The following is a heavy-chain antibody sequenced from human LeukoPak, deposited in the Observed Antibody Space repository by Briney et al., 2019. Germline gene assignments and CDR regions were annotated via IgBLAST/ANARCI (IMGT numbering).Heavy chain of an antibody. CDR1: GFTFSSYA. CDR3: AKDPYYGSGSYYDY. CDR2: ISGSGGST. J-gene: IGHJ4*02. V-gene: IGHV3-23*01. Sequence: PGGSLRLSCAASGFTFSSYAMSWVRQAPGKGLEWVSAISGSGGSTYYADSVKGRFTISRDNSKNTLYLRMNSLRAEDTAVYYCAKDPYYGSGSYYDYWGQGTLVTVSS. D-gene: IGHD3-10*01.